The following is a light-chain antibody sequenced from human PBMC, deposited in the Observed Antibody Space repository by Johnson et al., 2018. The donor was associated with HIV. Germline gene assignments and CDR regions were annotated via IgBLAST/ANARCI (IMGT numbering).Light chain of an antibody. CDR1: SSNIGSNY. CDR3: GAWDSTLSGGLYV. J-gene: IGLJ1*01. V-gene: IGLV1-51*01. CDR2: DNY. Sequence: QSVLTQPPSVSAAPGQKVTISCSGSSSNIGSNYVSWYQHLPGTAPKLLIYDNYKRPSGIPDRFSASKSGTSATLGITGLQTGDEADYYCGAWDSTLSGGLYVFCTGTKVTVL.